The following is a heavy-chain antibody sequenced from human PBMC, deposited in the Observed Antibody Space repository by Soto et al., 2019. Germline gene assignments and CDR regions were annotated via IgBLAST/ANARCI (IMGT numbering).Heavy chain of an antibody. V-gene: IGHV1-18*01. D-gene: IGHD6-6*01. CDR1: GYTFNTYG. CDR2: ISTYNGNT. J-gene: IGHJ6*02. CDR3: ASRLGSDYYGVDV. Sequence: ASVKVSFKASGYTFNTYGISWVRQAPGQGLEWMGWISTYNGNTNFAQKLHERITMTIDTSTTTGYMELWSLRSDDTAVYYCASRLGSDYYGVDVWGQGTMVTVSS.